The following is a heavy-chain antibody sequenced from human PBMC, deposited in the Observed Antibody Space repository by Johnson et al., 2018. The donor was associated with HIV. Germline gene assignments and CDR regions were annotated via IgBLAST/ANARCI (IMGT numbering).Heavy chain of an antibody. D-gene: IGHD3-22*01. CDR1: GLNFSDYG. J-gene: IGHJ3*02. V-gene: IGHV3-30*04. Sequence: QVQVVESGGGVVQPGRSVRLSCAASGLNFSDYGMHWVRQAPGKGLEWVAVISFDGSNDYYADSVKGRFTISRDNSKNTLYLQMNSLRVEDTAVYYCARGRITMIVVDLRGGGFDIWGQGTMVTVSS. CDR2: ISFDGSND. CDR3: ARGRITMIVVDLRGGGFDI.